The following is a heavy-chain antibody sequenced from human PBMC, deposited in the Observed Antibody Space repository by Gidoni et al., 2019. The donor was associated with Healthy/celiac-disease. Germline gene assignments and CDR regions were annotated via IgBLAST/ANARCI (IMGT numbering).Heavy chain of an antibody. CDR3: ARDLSGDGGYDW. CDR2: INWNGGRT. CDR1: GFTFDDYG. J-gene: IGHJ4*02. Sequence: EVQLVESGGGVVRPAGSLRLSCAASGFTFDDYGMSWDRQATGKGLEWVSGINWNGGRTGYADSVKGRFTISRDNAKNSLYLQMNSLRAEDTALYYCARDLSGDGGYDWWGQGTLVTVSS. D-gene: IGHD5-12*01. V-gene: IGHV3-20*04.